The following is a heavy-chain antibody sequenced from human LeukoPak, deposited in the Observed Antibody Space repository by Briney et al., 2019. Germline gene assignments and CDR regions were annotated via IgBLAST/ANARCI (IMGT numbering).Heavy chain of an antibody. Sequence: ASVKVSCKASGYTFTSYGISWVRQAPGQGLEWMAWISAYNGNTNYAQKLQGRVTMTTDTSTSTAYMELRSLRSDDTAVYYCARDGRPGYSSSWYYFDYWGQGTLVTVSS. CDR3: ARDGRPGYSSSWYYFDY. J-gene: IGHJ4*02. V-gene: IGHV1-18*01. CDR1: GYTFTSYG. CDR2: ISAYNGNT. D-gene: IGHD6-13*01.